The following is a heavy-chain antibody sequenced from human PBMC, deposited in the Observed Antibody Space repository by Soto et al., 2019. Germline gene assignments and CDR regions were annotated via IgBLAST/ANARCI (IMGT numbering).Heavy chain of an antibody. CDR2: ISYDGSNK. J-gene: IGHJ4*02. CDR1: GFTFSSYG. Sequence: SGGSLRLSCAASGFTFSSYGMHWFRQAPGKGLEWVAVISYDGSNKYYADSVKGRFTISRDNSKNTLYLQMNSLRAEDTAVYYCAKDPAVRDGYNYWFDYWGQGTLVTVSS. D-gene: IGHD5-12*01. V-gene: IGHV3-30*18. CDR3: AKDPAVRDGYNYWFDY.